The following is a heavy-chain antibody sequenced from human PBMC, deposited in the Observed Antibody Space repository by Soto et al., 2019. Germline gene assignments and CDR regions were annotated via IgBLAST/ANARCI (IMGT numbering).Heavy chain of an antibody. CDR1: GGTFSSYA. CDR2: IIPISGTA. J-gene: IGHJ6*02. D-gene: IGHD2-2*01. CDR3: ARSQGSSTSLEIYYYYYYGMDV. Sequence: QVQLVQSGAEVKKPGSSVKVSCKASGGTFSSYAISWVRQAPGQGVEWMGGIIPISGTANYALKFQGRVTITADESTSTVYMELSSLRSEDTAVYFCARSQGSSTSLEIYYYYYYGMDVWGQGTTVTVSS. V-gene: IGHV1-69*01.